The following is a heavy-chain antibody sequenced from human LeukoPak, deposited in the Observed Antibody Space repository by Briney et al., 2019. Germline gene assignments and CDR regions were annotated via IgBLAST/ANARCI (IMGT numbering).Heavy chain of an antibody. CDR2: IYYSGST. V-gene: IGHV4-30-4*07. Sequence: SETLSLTCAVSGGSISSGGYSWSWIRQPPGKGLEWIGYIYYSGSTYYNPSLKSRVTISVDTSKNQFSLKLSSVTAADTAVYYCARGTITGTDFDYWGQGTLVTVSS. D-gene: IGHD1-7*01. J-gene: IGHJ4*02. CDR1: GGSISSGGYS. CDR3: ARGTITGTDFDY.